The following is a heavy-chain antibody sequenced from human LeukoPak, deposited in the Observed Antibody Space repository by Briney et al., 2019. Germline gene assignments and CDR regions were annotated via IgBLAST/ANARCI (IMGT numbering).Heavy chain of an antibody. D-gene: IGHD6-19*01. CDR3: AKTQRSGSGWFSLTQKAHRNNYYFDY. CDR1: GGTFSSYA. Sequence: SVKVSCKASGGTFSSYAISWVRPAPGQGLEWMGRFIPILGIANYTQKFQGRVTITADKSTSTAYMEVSSLRSEDTAVYYCAKTQRSGSGWFSLTQKAHRNNYYFDYWGQGTLVTVSS. CDR2: FIPILGIA. V-gene: IGHV1-69*04. J-gene: IGHJ4*02.